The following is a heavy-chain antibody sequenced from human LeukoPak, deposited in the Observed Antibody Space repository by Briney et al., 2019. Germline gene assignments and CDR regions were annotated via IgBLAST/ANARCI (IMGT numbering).Heavy chain of an antibody. V-gene: IGHV1-18*01. CDR3: ARAGYSSGWGNNWFDP. CDR1: GYTFTSYG. J-gene: IGHJ5*02. CDR2: ISAYNGNT. D-gene: IGHD6-19*01. Sequence: ASVKVSCKASGYTFTSYGISWVRQAPGQGLEWMGWISAYNGNTNYAQKLQGRVTMTTDTSTSTAYMELRSLRSDDTAVYYCARAGYSSGWGNNWFDPWGQGTLVTVSS.